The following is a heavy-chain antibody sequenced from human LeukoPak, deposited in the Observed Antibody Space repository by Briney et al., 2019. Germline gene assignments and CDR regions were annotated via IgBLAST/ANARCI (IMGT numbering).Heavy chain of an antibody. V-gene: IGHV5-51*01. CDR2: IYPGDSDT. J-gene: IGHJ4*02. CDR3: ARRISGDYVWGSYRSYYFDY. Sequence: GESLKISCKGSGYSFTSYWIGWVRQMPGKGLEWLGIIYPGDSDTRYSPSFQGQVTISADKSISTAYLQWSSLKASDTAMYYCARRISGDYVWGSYRSYYFDYWGQGTLVTVCS. CDR1: GYSFTSYW. D-gene: IGHD3-16*02.